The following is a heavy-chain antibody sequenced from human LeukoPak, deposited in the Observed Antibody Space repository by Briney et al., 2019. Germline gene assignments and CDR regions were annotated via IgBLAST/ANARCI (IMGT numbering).Heavy chain of an antibody. CDR2: IIVIGGDT. V-gene: IGHV3-23*01. J-gene: IGHJ4*02. Sequence: GGSLRLSCAASGFTFNIYAMSWVRQAPGEGLEWVSSIIVIGGDTYYADSVRGRFTISRDNSKNTLYLLMNSLRAEDTAVCYCSKLSWRELLSEDLDYWGQGTLVTVSS. CDR1: GFTFNIYA. CDR3: SKLSWRELLSEDLDY. D-gene: IGHD1-26*01.